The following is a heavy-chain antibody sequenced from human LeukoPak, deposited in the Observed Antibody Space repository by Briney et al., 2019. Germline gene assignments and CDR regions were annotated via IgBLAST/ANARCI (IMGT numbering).Heavy chain of an antibody. V-gene: IGHV4-59*12. Sequence: SETLSLTCTVSGGSISSYYWSWIRQPPGKGLEWIGSIYYSGSTYYNPSLKSRVTISVDTSKNQFSLKLSSVTAADTAVYYCARDQGATASADAFDIWGQGTMVTVSS. J-gene: IGHJ3*02. CDR1: GGSISSYY. D-gene: IGHD1-26*01. CDR3: ARDQGATASADAFDI. CDR2: IYYSGST.